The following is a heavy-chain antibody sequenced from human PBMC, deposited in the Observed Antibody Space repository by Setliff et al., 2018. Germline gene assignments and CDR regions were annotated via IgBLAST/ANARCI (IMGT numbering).Heavy chain of an antibody. D-gene: IGHD5-12*01. V-gene: IGHV1-69*13. J-gene: IGHJ6*03. CDR1: GGTFSSYA. CDR3: ARDAWGYDRFYYYYYMDV. CDR2: IIPIFGTA. Sequence: GASVKVCCKASGGTFSSYAISWVRQAPGQGLEWMGGIIPIFGTANYAQKFQGRVTITADESTSTAYMELSSLRSEDTAVYYCARDAWGYDRFYYYYYMDVWGKGTTVTVSS.